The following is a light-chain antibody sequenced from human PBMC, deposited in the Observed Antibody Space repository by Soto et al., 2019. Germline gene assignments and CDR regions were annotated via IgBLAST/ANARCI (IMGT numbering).Light chain of an antibody. J-gene: IGKJ1*01. CDR1: QSVGSN. V-gene: IGKV3-15*01. Sequence: IVLMQSPATLSVSPGERATLSCRASQSVGSNLAWYQQKPGQAPRLLIYGASTRASGFPARFSGSGSGTEFTLTISSLQSEDSTVYYCQQYDDWPPTFGQGTKVEIK. CDR3: QQYDDWPPT. CDR2: GAS.